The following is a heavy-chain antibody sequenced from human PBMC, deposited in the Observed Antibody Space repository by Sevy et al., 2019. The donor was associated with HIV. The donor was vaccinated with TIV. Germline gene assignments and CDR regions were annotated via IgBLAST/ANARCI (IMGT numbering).Heavy chain of an antibody. CDR2: INPFSTGT. CDR3: VGGAGIGQYYFDY. V-gene: IGHV1-2*02. J-gene: IGHJ4*02. Sequence: ASVKVSCKASGYTFTGYYIQWVRQVPGQGLQWMGWINPFSTGTKYAPTFQGRVTLTSDRDTSSTTAYMELGRLTSDDTAIYYCVGGAGIGQYYFDYWGQGTLVTVSS. CDR1: GYTFTGYY. D-gene: IGHD6-19*01.